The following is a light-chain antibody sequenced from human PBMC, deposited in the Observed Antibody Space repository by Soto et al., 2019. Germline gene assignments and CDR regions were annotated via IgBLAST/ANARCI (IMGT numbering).Light chain of an antibody. CDR2: GAS. CDR3: QQSYSTPA. CDR1: QSISNY. J-gene: IGKJ2*01. V-gene: IGKV1-39*01. Sequence: DIQMTQSPSSLSASVGDRVTITCRASQSISNYLNWYQQKPGKAPQLLIYGASSLQSGVPSRFSGSGSGTDFTPTISSLQPEDFASYYCQQSYSTPAFGQGTKLEIK.